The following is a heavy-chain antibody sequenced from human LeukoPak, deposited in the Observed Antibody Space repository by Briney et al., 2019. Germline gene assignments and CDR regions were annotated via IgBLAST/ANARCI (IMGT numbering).Heavy chain of an antibody. J-gene: IGHJ4*02. CDR1: GFTFSSYG. CDR3: ARDHYGSQGY. CDR2: ISSGSSTI. D-gene: IGHD3-10*01. Sequence: GGSLRLSCAASGFTFSSYGMHWVRQAPGKGLEWISHISSGSSTIYYADSVKGRFTVSRDNAKNSLYLQMNSLRAEDTAVYYCARDHYGSQGYRGQGTLVTVSS. V-gene: IGHV3-48*01.